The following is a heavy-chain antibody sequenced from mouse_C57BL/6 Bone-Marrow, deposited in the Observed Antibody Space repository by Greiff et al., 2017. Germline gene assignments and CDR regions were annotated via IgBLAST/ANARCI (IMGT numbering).Heavy chain of an antibody. J-gene: IGHJ4*01. CDR3: TRGVPYAMDY. CDR2: IDPETGGT. CDR1: GYTFTDYE. V-gene: IGHV1-15*01. Sequence: VQLQQSGAELVRPGASVTLSCKASGYTFTDYEMHWVKQTPVHGLEGIGAIDPETGGTAYNQKFKGKAILTADKSSSTAYMELRSLTSKDSAVYYCTRGVPYAMDYWGQGTSVTVSS.